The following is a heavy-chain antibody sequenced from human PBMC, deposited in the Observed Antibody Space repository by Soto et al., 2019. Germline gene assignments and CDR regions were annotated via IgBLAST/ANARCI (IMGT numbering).Heavy chain of an antibody. Sequence: QVQLVESGGGVVQPGRSLRLSCAASGFTFSSYAMHWVRQAPGKGLEWVAVISYDGSNKYYADSAKGRFTISRDNSKNTLYLQMNSLRADDTAVYYCANDYGGYSHLDYWGQGTLVTVSS. D-gene: IGHD4-17*01. CDR1: GFTFSSYA. J-gene: IGHJ4*02. V-gene: IGHV3-30-3*02. CDR3: ANDYGGYSHLDY. CDR2: ISYDGSNK.